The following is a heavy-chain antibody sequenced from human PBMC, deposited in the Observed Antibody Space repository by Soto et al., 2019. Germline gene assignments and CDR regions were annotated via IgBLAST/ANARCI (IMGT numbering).Heavy chain of an antibody. CDR1: GFTFSSYA. J-gene: IGHJ4*02. CDR2: ISYDGSNK. D-gene: IGHD2-15*01. CDR3: ARDVFVVVVAATPYFDY. Sequence: QVQLVESGGGVVQPGRSLRLSCAASGFTFSSYAMHWVRQAPGKGLEWVAVISYDGSNKYYADSVKGRFTISRDNSKNTLYLQMNSLRAEDTAVYYCARDVFVVVVAATPYFDYWGQGTLVTVSS. V-gene: IGHV3-30-3*01.